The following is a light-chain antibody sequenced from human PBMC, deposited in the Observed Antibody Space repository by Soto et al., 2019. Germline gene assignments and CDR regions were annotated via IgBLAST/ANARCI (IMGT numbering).Light chain of an antibody. CDR1: VSNIGAGYD. V-gene: IGLV1-40*01. J-gene: IGLJ2*01. CDR2: GNN. Sequence: QSVLTQPPSVSGAPGQRFTIACNGDVSNIGAGYDVHWYQRLPGTAPRLLIYGNNNRPSGVPDRFSGSKSGISASLAITGLHAEDEADYYCQSFDSSLTVYVVFGGGTKLTVL. CDR3: QSFDSSLTVYVV.